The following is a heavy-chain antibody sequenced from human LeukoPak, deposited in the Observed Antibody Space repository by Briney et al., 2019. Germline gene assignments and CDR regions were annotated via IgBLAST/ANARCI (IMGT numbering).Heavy chain of an antibody. Sequence: AGSLTLSSSPSRFSLSQYFMHCVGPAPHNGLEWVASLHYDVIKKYYAASVKGRFTISRDNSKNTLYLQMNSLRAEDTAVYYCSRDVLDRPNGAFDIWGQGTMVTVSS. CDR1: RFSLSQYF. CDR2: LHYDVIKK. V-gene: IGHV3-30*02. J-gene: IGHJ3*02. CDR3: SRDVLDRPNGAFDI. D-gene: IGHD3-3*02.